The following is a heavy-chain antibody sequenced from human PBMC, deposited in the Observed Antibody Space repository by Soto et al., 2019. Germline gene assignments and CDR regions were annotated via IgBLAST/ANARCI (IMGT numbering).Heavy chain of an antibody. CDR3: ARRGTGTSQGFDP. V-gene: IGHV4-31*03. D-gene: IGHD1-7*01. J-gene: IGHJ5*02. Sequence: SETLSLTCTVSGGSISSGGYYWSWIRQHPGKGLEWIGYIYYSGSTYYNPSLKSRVTISVDTSKNQFSLKLSSVTAADTAVYYCARRGTGTSQGFDPWGQGTLVTVSS. CDR1: GGSISSGGYY. CDR2: IYYSGST.